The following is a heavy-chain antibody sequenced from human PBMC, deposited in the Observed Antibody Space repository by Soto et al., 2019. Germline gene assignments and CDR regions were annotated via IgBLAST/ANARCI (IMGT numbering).Heavy chain of an antibody. V-gene: IGHV1-69*13. CDR3: AREYSYHYGSSGCESPFQY. Sequence: SVKVSCKASGGSFSSHSINWMLQAPGQGLAWMGWIIPIFGAPNYAREFQGRVTFTADEPTSTVYMDLSSLRSDDTAVYYCAREYSYHYGSSGCESPFQYWGQGTLVTVSS. CDR2: IIPIFGAP. CDR1: GGSFSSHS. J-gene: IGHJ4*02. D-gene: IGHD3-22*01.